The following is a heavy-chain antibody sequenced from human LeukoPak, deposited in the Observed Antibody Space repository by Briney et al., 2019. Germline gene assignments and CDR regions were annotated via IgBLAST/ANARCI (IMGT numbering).Heavy chain of an antibody. Sequence: SETLSLTCTVSGGSISSSSYYWGWIRQPPGKGLEWIGSIYYSGSTYYNPSLKSRVTISVDTSKNQFSLRLSSVTAADTAVYYCARGPSSSSRTDYWGQGTLVTVSS. CDR2: IYYSGST. J-gene: IGHJ4*02. CDR1: GGSISSSSYY. D-gene: IGHD6-6*01. CDR3: ARGPSSSSRTDY. V-gene: IGHV4-39*07.